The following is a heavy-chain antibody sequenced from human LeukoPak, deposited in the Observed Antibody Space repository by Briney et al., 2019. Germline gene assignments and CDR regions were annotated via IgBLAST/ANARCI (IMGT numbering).Heavy chain of an antibody. CDR3: ARIDTPHDY. J-gene: IGHJ4*02. Sequence: GGSLRLSCAASGFTFSSYGMHWVRQAPGKGLEWVAFIRSDGSNKYYADSVKGRFTISRDNAKNTLYLQMNSLRAEDTAVYYCARIDTPHDYWGQGTLVTVSS. D-gene: IGHD2-21*01. V-gene: IGHV3-30*02. CDR1: GFTFSSYG. CDR2: IRSDGSNK.